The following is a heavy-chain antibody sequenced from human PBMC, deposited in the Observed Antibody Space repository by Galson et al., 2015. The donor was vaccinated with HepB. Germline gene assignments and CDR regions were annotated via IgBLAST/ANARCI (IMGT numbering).Heavy chain of an antibody. CDR2: ISSSSSYI. Sequence: SLRLSCAASGFTFSSYSMNWVRQAPGKGLEWVSSISSSSSYIYYADSVKGRFTISRDNAKNSLYLQMNSLRAEDTAVYYCARDRIVGATTSTYYYGMDVWGQGTTVTVSS. J-gene: IGHJ6*02. D-gene: IGHD1-26*01. CDR1: GFTFSSYS. V-gene: IGHV3-21*01. CDR3: ARDRIVGATTSTYYYGMDV.